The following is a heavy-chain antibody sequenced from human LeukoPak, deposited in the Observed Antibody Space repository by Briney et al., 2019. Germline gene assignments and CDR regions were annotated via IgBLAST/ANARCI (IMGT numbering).Heavy chain of an antibody. CDR1: GFTFSSYW. J-gene: IGHJ4*02. V-gene: IGHV3-74*01. D-gene: IGHD4-17*01. Sequence: GGSLRLSCAASGFTFSSYWMHWVRQAPGKGLVWVSRINSDGSSTTYADSVKGRFTISRDNTKNTLYLQMNSLRVEDTAVYYCARAGIDYGDYWTRFDYWGQGTLVTVSS. CDR3: ARAGIDYGDYWTRFDY. CDR2: INSDGSST.